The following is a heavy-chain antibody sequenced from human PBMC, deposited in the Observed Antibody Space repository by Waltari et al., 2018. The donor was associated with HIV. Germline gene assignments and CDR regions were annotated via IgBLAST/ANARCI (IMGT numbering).Heavy chain of an antibody. V-gene: IGHV3-74*01. CDR1: GFTFSSYW. J-gene: IGHJ4*02. CDR2: ISSDASST. D-gene: IGHD6-19*01. CDR3: ARIYSSGWYEYFDY. Sequence: EVQLVESGGGLVQPGGSLRLSCAALGFTFSSYWMHWVRQAPGKGLVWVSRISSDASSTSYADSVKGRFTISRDNAKNTLYLQMNSLRAEDTAVYYCARIYSSGWYEYFDYWGQGTLVTVSS.